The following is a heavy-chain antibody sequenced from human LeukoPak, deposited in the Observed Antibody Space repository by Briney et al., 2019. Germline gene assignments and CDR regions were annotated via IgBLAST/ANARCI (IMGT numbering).Heavy chain of an antibody. Sequence: SETLSLTCSVSGGSISSYYWSWIRQPAGKGLEWIGRLYTSGSTNYNPSLKSRVTMSVDTSKNQFSLKLSSVTAADTAVYYCARDGGVGAQYYFDYRGQGTLVTVSS. D-gene: IGHD1-26*01. CDR3: ARDGGVGAQYYFDY. CDR2: LYTSGST. J-gene: IGHJ4*02. V-gene: IGHV4-4*07. CDR1: GGSISSYY.